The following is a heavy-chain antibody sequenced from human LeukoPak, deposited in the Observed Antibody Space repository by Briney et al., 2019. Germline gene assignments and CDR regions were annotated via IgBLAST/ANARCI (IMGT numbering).Heavy chain of an antibody. D-gene: IGHD3-22*01. CDR3: ARDCRRITMIVVPRGYYGMDV. V-gene: IGHV3-7*03. J-gene: IGHJ6*02. CDR2: IKQDGSEK. CDR1: GFTFSSYW. Sequence: PGGSLRLSCAASGFTFSSYWMSWVRQAPGKGLEWVANIKQDGSEKYYVDSVKGRFTISRDNAKNSLYLQMNSLRAEDTAVYYCARDCRRITMIVVPRGYYGMDVWGQGTTVTVSS.